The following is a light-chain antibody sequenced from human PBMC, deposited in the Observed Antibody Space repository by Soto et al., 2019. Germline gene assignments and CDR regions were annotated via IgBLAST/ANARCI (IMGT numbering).Light chain of an antibody. CDR2: GAS. Sequence: DIPMTQSPSSLSASVGDRVTINCQASQDIRKSLSWYQQRPGGAPTLLIYGASNMETGVPSRFSGSGYGTDFTFTTSSLQPEDIATSYCQHYDNLHPCNFGPGTKVAI. CDR1: QDIRKS. CDR3: QHYDNLHPCN. V-gene: IGKV1-33*01. J-gene: IGKJ3*01.